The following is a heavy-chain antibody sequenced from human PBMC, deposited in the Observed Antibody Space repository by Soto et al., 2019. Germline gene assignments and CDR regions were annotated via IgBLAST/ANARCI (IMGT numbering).Heavy chain of an antibody. CDR1: GFTFSDTV. J-gene: IGHJ3*01. D-gene: IGHD1-26*01. CDR2: INPANGNT. CDR3: SRDLVSAGPRAKDAFDV. Sequence: QVQLVQSGAEMKKPGASVNISCQASGFTFSDTVINWVRQGPGQGLEWMGWINPANGNTRYSESFQGRVTISNLSPTSTAYVALSDRTSEDTPGYCCSRDLVSAGPRAKDAFDVWGQGPMTTVS. V-gene: IGHV1-3*01.